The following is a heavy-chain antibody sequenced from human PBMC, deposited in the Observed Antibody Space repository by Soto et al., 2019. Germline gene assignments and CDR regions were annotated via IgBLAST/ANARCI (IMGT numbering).Heavy chain of an antibody. J-gene: IGHJ4*02. V-gene: IGHV3-23*01. Sequence: GGSLRLSCAASGFTFSSYAMIWVRQAPGKGLEWVSAISGSGGSTYYADSVKGRFTISRDNSKNTLYLQMNSLRAEDTAVYYCAKAGYCSSTSCYAGFGYFDYWGQGTLVTVSS. CDR2: ISGSGGST. CDR1: GFTFSSYA. D-gene: IGHD2-2*01. CDR3: AKAGYCSSTSCYAGFGYFDY.